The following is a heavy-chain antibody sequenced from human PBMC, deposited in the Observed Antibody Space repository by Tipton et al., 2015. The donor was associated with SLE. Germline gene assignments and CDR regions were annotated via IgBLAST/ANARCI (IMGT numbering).Heavy chain of an antibody. CDR1: GGSFSGYY. Sequence: TLSLTCAVYGGSFSGYYWSWIRQPPGKGLEWIGEINHSGSTNYNPSLKSRVTISVDTSKNQFSLKLSSVTAADTAVYYCAKARSTVTTRRDAFDIWGQGTMVTVSS. CDR2: INHSGST. J-gene: IGHJ3*02. V-gene: IGHV4-34*01. D-gene: IGHD4-17*01. CDR3: AKARSTVTTRRDAFDI.